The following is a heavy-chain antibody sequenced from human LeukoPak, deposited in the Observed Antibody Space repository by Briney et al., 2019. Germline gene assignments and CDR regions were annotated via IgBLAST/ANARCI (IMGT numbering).Heavy chain of an antibody. CDR3: ARGYLGFDY. CDR1: GGSITNLNYY. J-gene: IGHJ4*02. V-gene: IGHV4-4*07. CDR2: IYTSGST. D-gene: IGHD7-27*01. Sequence: SETLSLTCTVSGGSITNLNYYWTWIRQPAGKRLEWIGRIYTSGSTNYNPSLKSRVTMSVDTSKNQFSLKLSSVTAADTAVYYCARGYLGFDYWGQGTLVTVSS.